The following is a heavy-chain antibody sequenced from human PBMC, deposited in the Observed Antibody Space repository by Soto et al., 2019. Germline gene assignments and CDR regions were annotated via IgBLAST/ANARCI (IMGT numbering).Heavy chain of an antibody. Sequence: SETLSLTCAISGDSVSSNSAAWNWIRQSPSRGLEWLGRTYYRSKWYNDYAVSVKSRITINPDTSKNQFSLQLNSVTPEDTAVYYCARDNEFSALGYYYYGMDVWGQGTTVTVSS. D-gene: IGHD7-27*01. CDR1: GDSVSSNSAA. CDR2: TYYRSKWYN. J-gene: IGHJ6*02. CDR3: ARDNEFSALGYYYYGMDV. V-gene: IGHV6-1*01.